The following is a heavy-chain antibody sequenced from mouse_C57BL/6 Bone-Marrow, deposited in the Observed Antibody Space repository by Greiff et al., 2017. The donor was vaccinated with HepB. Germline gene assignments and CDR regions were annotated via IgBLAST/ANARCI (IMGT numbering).Heavy chain of an antibody. J-gene: IGHJ3*01. D-gene: IGHD1-1*01. V-gene: IGHV1-82*01. CDR2: IYPGDGDT. CDR3: AREDGSSYEGFAY. CDR1: GYAFSSSW. Sequence: QVQLQQSGPELVKPGASVKISCKASGYAFSSSWMNWVKQRPGKGLEWIGRIYPGDGDTNYNGKFKGKATLTADKSSSTAYMQLSSLTSEDSAVYFCAREDGSSYEGFAYWGQGTLVTVSA.